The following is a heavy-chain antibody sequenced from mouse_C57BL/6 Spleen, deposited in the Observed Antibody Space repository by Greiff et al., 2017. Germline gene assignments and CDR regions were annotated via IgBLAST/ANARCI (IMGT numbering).Heavy chain of an antibody. J-gene: IGHJ4*01. CDR1: GFSLTSYG. CDR3: AKYDDYDRAYAMDY. Sequence: VKLMESGPGLVQPSQSLSITCTVSGFSLTSYGVHWVRQSPGKGLEWLGVIWRGGSTDYNAAFMSRLSITKDNSKSQVFFKMNSLQADDTAIYYCAKYDDYDRAYAMDYWGQGTSVTVSS. CDR2: IWRGGST. V-gene: IGHV2-5*01. D-gene: IGHD2-4*01.